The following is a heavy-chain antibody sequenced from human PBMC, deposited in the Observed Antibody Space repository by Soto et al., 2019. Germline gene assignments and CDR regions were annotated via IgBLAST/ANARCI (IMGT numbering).Heavy chain of an antibody. Sequence: SETLSLTCTVSGGSISSGGYYWSWIRQHPGKGLEWIGYIYYSGSTYYNPSLKSRVTISVDTSKNQFSLKLSSVTAADTAVYYCARALAVAGTDFDYWGQGTLVTVSS. CDR3: ARALAVAGTDFDY. CDR2: IYYSGST. J-gene: IGHJ4*02. CDR1: GGSISSGGYY. V-gene: IGHV4-31*03. D-gene: IGHD6-19*01.